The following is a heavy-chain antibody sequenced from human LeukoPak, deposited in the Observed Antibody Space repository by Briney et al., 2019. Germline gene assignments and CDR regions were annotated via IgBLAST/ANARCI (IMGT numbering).Heavy chain of an antibody. V-gene: IGHV4-59*08. CDR3: ARHGDYYDSSGYYPLFGD. CDR1: GGSTSSYY. CDR2: FYYSGST. D-gene: IGHD3-22*01. Sequence: SSETLSFTCTVSGGSTSSYYWSWIRQPPGKGLEWMGYFYYSGSTNYNPSLKSRVTISADTSKNPFSLKLSSVTAADTAVYYCARHGDYYDSSGYYPLFGDWGQGTLVTVSS. J-gene: IGHJ4*02.